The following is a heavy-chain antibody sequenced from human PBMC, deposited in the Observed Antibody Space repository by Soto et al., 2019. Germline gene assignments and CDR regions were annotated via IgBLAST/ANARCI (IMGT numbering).Heavy chain of an antibody. V-gene: IGHV3-23*01. CDR2: ISGSGFKK. J-gene: IGHJ5*02. Sequence: GGSLRLSCAASGFIFENFGMSWVRQAPGKGLEWISSISGSGFKKYYADSVKGRFTISRDNSKSTVYLELNNLSAEDTTVYHCAKGQGVELVPLATVDWFDPWGQGSVVTVSS. CDR3: AKGQGVELVPLATVDWFDP. CDR1: GFIFENFG. D-gene: IGHD1-26*01.